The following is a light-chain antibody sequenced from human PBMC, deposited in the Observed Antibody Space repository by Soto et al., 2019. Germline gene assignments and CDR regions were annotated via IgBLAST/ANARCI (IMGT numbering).Light chain of an antibody. CDR2: GAS. CDR3: QQYYGAPWA. Sequence: TQYPGPLSASVGDRVTIPCRASQGINNYLAWYQQKPGRVPQLLIYGASTFHSGVPSRFSGSGSGTDFTLTISSLQPEDVATYFCQQYYGAPWAFGQGTKVDI. V-gene: IGKV1-27*01. CDR1: QGINNY. J-gene: IGKJ1*01.